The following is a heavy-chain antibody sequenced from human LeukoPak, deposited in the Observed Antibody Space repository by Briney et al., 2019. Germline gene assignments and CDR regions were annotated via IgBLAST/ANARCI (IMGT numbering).Heavy chain of an antibody. CDR3: AKDVLGGDYYYGMDV. D-gene: IGHD2-21*01. CDR1: GFTFSSYG. V-gene: IGHV3-30*18. CDR2: ISYDGSNK. J-gene: IGHJ6*02. Sequence: PGRSLRLSCAASGFTFSSYGMHWVRQAPGKGLEWVAVISYDGSNKYYADSVKGRFTISGDNSKNTLYLQMNSLRAEDTAVYYCAKDVLGGDYYYGMDVWGQGTTVTVSS.